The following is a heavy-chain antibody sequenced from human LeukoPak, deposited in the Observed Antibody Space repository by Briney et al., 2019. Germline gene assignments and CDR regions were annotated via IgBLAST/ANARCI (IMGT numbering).Heavy chain of an antibody. CDR3: ARVFVWNYFFGMDV. D-gene: IGHD1-1*01. J-gene: IGHJ6*02. CDR1: GFTLSTYW. V-gene: IGHV3-7*05. Sequence: GGCLRLSCVACGFTLSTYWMSWVRPAPGKGLEWVAHIKQDGSEKYYVDSVKGRFTISRDNAKNSLYLQMNSLRAENTAVYYCARVFVWNYFFGMDVWRQGTTVTVCS. CDR2: IKQDGSEK.